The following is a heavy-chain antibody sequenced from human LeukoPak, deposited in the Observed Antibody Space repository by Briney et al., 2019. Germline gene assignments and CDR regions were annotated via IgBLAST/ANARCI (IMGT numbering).Heavy chain of an antibody. V-gene: IGHV3-30-3*01. D-gene: IGHD4-17*01. CDR3: ARGDYGDYVVGAEYFQH. J-gene: IGHJ1*01. Sequence: GRSLRLSCAASGFTFSSYAMHWVRQAPGKGLEWVAVISYDGSNKYYADSVKGRSTISRDNSKNTLYLQMNSLRAEDTAVYYCARGDYGDYVVGAEYFQHWGQGTLVTVSS. CDR2: ISYDGSNK. CDR1: GFTFSSYA.